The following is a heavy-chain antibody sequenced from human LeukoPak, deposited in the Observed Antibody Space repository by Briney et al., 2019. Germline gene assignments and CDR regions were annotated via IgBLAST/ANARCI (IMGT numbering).Heavy chain of an antibody. Sequence: SETLSLTCAVYGGSFSGYYWSWIRQPPGKGLEWIGEINHSGSTNYNPSLKSRVTISVDTSKNQFSLKLSPVTAADTAVYYCARVPRYYDFWSGYSRELFDYWGQGTLVTVSS. CDR2: INHSGST. D-gene: IGHD3-3*01. V-gene: IGHV4-34*01. J-gene: IGHJ4*02. CDR1: GGSFSGYY. CDR3: ARVPRYYDFWSGYSRELFDY.